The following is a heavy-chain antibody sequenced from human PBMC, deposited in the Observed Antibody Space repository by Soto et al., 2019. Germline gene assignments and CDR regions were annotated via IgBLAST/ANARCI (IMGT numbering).Heavy chain of an antibody. CDR2: ITGYGATT. CDR3: ARDPLLYDSDWYPNWFGP. Sequence: GGSLRISCSASGFIFNNYAMSWVRQAPGKGLEWVSGITGYGATTYYAETVKGRFTISRDNSKNTLYLQMSTLTAEDTAVYYCARDPLLYDSDWYPNWFGPWGQGTLVTVSS. CDR1: GFIFNNYA. J-gene: IGHJ5*02. D-gene: IGHD6-19*01. V-gene: IGHV3-23*01.